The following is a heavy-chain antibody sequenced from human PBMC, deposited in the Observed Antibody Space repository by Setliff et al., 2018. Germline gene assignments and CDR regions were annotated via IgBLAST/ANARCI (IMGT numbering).Heavy chain of an antibody. CDR1: GASISSGTYY. Sequence: SETLSLTCTVSGASISSGTYYWAWIRQPPGKGLEWIGSMYYGGGGSTYYNASLKSRVTISVDTSKNQCSLSLTSVTAEDTAVYYCVRSAVYCASDYWGQGALVTVSS. V-gene: IGHV4-39*07. CDR2: MYYGGGGST. CDR3: VRSAVYCASDY. D-gene: IGHD2-21*01. J-gene: IGHJ4*02.